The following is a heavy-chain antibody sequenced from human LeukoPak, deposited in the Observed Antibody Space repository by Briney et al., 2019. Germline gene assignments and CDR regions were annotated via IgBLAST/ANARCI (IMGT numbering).Heavy chain of an antibody. CDR2: IIPIFGTA. Sequence: SVTVSCKASGGTLTSYAISWVRQAPGQGLEWMGGIIPIFGTANYAQKFQGRVTITADKSTSTSYMELSSLRSEDTAVYYCARVHYYGSGSYYNGVPTFDPWGQGTLVTVSS. CDR3: ARVHYYGSGSYYNGVPTFDP. V-gene: IGHV1-69*06. J-gene: IGHJ5*02. CDR1: GGTLTSYA. D-gene: IGHD3-10*01.